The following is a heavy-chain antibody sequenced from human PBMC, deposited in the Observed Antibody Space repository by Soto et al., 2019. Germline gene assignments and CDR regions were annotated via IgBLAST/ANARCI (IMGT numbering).Heavy chain of an antibody. D-gene: IGHD3-10*01. CDR2: INAAIGNT. J-gene: IGHJ4*02. CDR3: ARRNVYGSGSYSFDY. V-gene: IGHV1-3*01. Sequence: QVQLVQSGAEVKKPGASVKVSCKASGYTFTNYAMHWVRQAPGQRLEWMGWINAAIGNTKYSQKFQGSVTITRDTSANTAYRKMSSLRSEDTAVYYCARRNVYGSGSYSFDYWGQGTLVTVSS. CDR1: GYTFTNYA.